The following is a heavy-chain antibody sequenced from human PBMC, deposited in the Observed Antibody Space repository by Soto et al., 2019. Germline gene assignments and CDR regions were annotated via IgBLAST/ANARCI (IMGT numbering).Heavy chain of an antibody. CDR1: GGSISSYY. CDR2: IYYSGST. V-gene: IGHV4-59*08. D-gene: IGHD3-22*01. CDR3: ARLGYYDSSRYYVGY. J-gene: IGHJ4*02. Sequence: QVQLQESGPGLVKPSETLSLTCTVSGGSISSYYWSWIRQPPGKGLEWIGYIYYSGSTNYNPSLKSRVAVSVDTSKNQFPLKLRSVTAADTAVYYCARLGYYDSSRYYVGYWGQGTLVTVSS.